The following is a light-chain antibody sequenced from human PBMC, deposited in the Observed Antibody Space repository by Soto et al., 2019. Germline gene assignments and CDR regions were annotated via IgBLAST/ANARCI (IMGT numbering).Light chain of an antibody. CDR1: SSDVSAYNL. Sequence: QSVLTQPASVSGSPGQSITISCTGTSSDVSAYNLVSWYQQHPGKAPKLIFYEVSNRPPGLSDRFSGSKSGSTASLTISGLEAEDEADYFCSSYTTDKTLLFGGGTKLTV. V-gene: IGLV2-14*01. J-gene: IGLJ2*01. CDR3: SSYTTDKTLL. CDR2: EVS.